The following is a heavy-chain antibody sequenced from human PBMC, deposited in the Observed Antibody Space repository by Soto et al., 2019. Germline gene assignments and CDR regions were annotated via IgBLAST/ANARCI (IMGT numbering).Heavy chain of an antibody. CDR1: GFTFSNAW. CDR3: TTELWHIPY. V-gene: IGHV3-15*07. J-gene: IGHJ4*02. Sequence: GSLRLSCAASGFTFSNAWMNWVRQAPGKGLEWVDRIKSKTDGGTTDYAAPVKGRFTISRDDSKNTLYLQMNSLKTEDTAVYYCTTELWHIPYWGQGTLVTVSS. D-gene: IGHD2-21*01. CDR2: IKSKTDGGTT.